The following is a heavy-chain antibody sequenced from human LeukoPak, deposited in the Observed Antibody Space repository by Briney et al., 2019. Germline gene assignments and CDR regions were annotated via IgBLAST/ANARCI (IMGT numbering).Heavy chain of an antibody. CDR1: GFTFSSYA. Sequence: GGSLRLSCAPSGFTFSSYAMSWARQTPGQGRKWVSAISGSGGSTYYANSVKGRFTISRDNSKNTLYLQMNSLRAEDTALYYCARDLATAGRDLDYWGQGTLVTVSS. CDR2: ISGSGGST. V-gene: IGHV3-23*01. J-gene: IGHJ4*02. D-gene: IGHD6-25*01. CDR3: ARDLATAGRDLDY.